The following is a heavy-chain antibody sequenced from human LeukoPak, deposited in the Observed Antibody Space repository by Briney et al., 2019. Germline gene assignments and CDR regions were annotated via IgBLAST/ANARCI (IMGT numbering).Heavy chain of an antibody. CDR1: GFTFSSYG. CDR3: ARDFSLQLFDY. J-gene: IGHJ4*02. D-gene: IGHD5-24*01. V-gene: IGHV3-33*01. CDR2: IWSDGSYK. Sequence: GRSLRLSCAASGFTFSSYGFHWVRQAPGKGLEWVAVIWSDGSYKYYADSVKGRLTISRDDSKNTLYLQMNSLRAEDTAVYYCARDFSLQLFDYWGQGTLVTVSS.